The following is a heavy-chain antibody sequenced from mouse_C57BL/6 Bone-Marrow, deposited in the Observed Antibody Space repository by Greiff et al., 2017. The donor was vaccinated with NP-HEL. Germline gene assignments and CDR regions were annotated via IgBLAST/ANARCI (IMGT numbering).Heavy chain of an antibody. Sequence: VQLQQSGPELVKPGDSVKISCKASGYSFTGYFMNWVMQSHGKSLEWIGRINPYNGDTFYNQKFKGKATLTVDKSSSTAHMELRSLTSEDSAVYYCARATTVVAHYFDYWGQGTTLTVSS. CDR2: INPYNGDT. D-gene: IGHD1-1*01. J-gene: IGHJ2*01. CDR3: ARATTVVAHYFDY. CDR1: GYSFTGYF. V-gene: IGHV1-20*01.